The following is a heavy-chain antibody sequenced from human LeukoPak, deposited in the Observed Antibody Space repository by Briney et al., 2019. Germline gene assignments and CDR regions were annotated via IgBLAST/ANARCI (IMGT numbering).Heavy chain of an antibody. CDR3: ARHGGISQPLCDY. CDR1: GGSISSYY. J-gene: IGHJ4*02. V-gene: IGHV4-59*08. D-gene: IGHD3-16*01. CDR2: IHDSGNT. Sequence: PSETLSLTCTVSGGSISSYYWSWIRQPPGKGLEWVANIHDSGNTNHNPSLKSRVTISADTSKNHFSLRLSSVTVADTAVYYCARHGGISQPLCDYWGQGTLVTVSS.